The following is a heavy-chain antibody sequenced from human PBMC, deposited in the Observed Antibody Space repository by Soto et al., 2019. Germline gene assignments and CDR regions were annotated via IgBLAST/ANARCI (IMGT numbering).Heavy chain of an antibody. CDR1: GDSVSSNSAA. J-gene: IGHJ4*02. Sequence: KQSPTLSLTCAISGDSVSSNSAAWNWIRQSPSRGLEWLGRTYYRSKWYNDYAVSVKSRITINPDTSKNQFSLQLNSVTPEDTALYYCARDRIQTTPPLRFLEWLSIDFDYWGQGTLVTVSS. D-gene: IGHD3-3*01. CDR3: ARDRIQTTPPLRFLEWLSIDFDY. CDR2: TYYRSKWYN. V-gene: IGHV6-1*01.